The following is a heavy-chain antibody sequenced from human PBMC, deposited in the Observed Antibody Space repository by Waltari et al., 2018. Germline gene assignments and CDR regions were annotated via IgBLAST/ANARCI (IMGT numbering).Heavy chain of an antibody. CDR1: VYSFTSFA. CDR2: STAGNGNT. Sequence: QVQLVQSGAEVKNPGASVKVYCKASVYSFTSFAMHRVRQPPGQRLEWMGWSTAGNGNTKYSQKFQGRVTITRDTSASTAYMELSSLRSEDTAVYYWARQRSGYYHDAFDIWGQGTMVTVSS. D-gene: IGHD3-22*01. J-gene: IGHJ3*02. CDR3: ARQRSGYYHDAFDI. V-gene: IGHV1-3*01.